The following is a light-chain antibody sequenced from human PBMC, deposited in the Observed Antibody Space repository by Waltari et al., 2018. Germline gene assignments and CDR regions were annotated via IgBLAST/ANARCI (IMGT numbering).Light chain of an antibody. CDR2: RND. V-gene: IGLV1-47*01. CDR1: SSNIGDNY. Sequence: QSVLTQPPSASGTPGQRVTISCSGSSSNIGDNYVFWYQQFPGTAPKLLMYRNDQWPSGVPDRFACSKPGTSASLAISGLRSEDEADYYCAAWDDSLTGFVAFGGGTKLTVL. CDR3: AAWDDSLTGFVA. J-gene: IGLJ2*01.